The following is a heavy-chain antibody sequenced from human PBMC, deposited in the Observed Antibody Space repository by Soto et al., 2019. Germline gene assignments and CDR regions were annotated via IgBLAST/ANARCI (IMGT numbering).Heavy chain of an antibody. V-gene: IGHV4-59*08. CDR1: GGSISSYY. CDR2: IYYSGST. CDR3: ARSLTIFGVAAIDY. Sequence: SETLSLTCTVSGGSISSYYWSWIRQPPGKGLEWIGYIYYSGSTNYNPSLKSRVTISVDTSKNQFSLKLSSVTAADTAVYYCARSLTIFGVAAIDYWGQGTLVTVSS. J-gene: IGHJ4*02. D-gene: IGHD3-3*01.